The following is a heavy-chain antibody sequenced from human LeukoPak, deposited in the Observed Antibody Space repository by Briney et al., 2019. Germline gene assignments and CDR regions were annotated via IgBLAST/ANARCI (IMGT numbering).Heavy chain of an antibody. CDR2: IYYSGST. Sequence: SETLSLTCSVSGGYISSYYWSWIRQPPGKGLEWIGYIYYSGSTNYNSSLKSRVTISVDTSKNQFSLKLSSVTAADTAVYYCARGDYYGSGSSAFDYWGQGTLVTVSS. CDR3: ARGDYYGSGSSAFDY. D-gene: IGHD3-10*01. J-gene: IGHJ4*02. V-gene: IGHV4-59*12. CDR1: GGYISSYY.